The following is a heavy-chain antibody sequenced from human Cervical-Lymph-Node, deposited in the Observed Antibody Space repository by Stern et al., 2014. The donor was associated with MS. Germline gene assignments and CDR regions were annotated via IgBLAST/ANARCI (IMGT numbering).Heavy chain of an antibody. D-gene: IGHD6-19*01. Sequence: VQLVQSGGDLAQPGGSLRLSCAVSGFTFSLYAMSWVRQAPGKGLEWGSAISGTDSSTYYAETVKGRFTISRDNSKYTLYLQMNNLRGEDTAVYYCAKEGIAVASFDYWGQGTLVTVSS. CDR3: AKEGIAVASFDY. V-gene: IGHV3-23*04. CDR1: GFTFSLYA. J-gene: IGHJ4*02. CDR2: ISGTDSST.